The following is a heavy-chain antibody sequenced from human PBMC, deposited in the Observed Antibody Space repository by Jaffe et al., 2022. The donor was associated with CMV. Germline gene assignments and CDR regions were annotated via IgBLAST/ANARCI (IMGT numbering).Heavy chain of an antibody. D-gene: IGHD4-17*01. CDR2: ISWNSGSI. V-gene: IGHV3-9*01. Sequence: EVQLVESGGGLVQPGRSLRLSCAASGFTFDDYAMHWVRQAPGKGLEWVSGISWNSGSIGYADSVKGRFTISRDNAKNSLYLQMNSLRAEDTALYYCAKDLATTVTTTVFDIWGQGTMVTVSS. CDR3: AKDLATTVTTTVFDI. J-gene: IGHJ3*02. CDR1: GFTFDDYA.